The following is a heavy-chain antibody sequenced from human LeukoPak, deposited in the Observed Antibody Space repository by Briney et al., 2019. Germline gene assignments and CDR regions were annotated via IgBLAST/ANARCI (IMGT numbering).Heavy chain of an antibody. Sequence: SETLSLTCAVSGYSISSDYYWGWIRQPPGKGLEWIGTIYHSGGTYLNPSLKSRVTTSVDTSKNQFSLNLNSVAAADTAGDYCTSGPNFYYFDYWGQGTLVTVSS. CDR2: IYHSGGT. J-gene: IGHJ4*02. D-gene: IGHD3-3*01. V-gene: IGHV4-38-2*01. CDR3: TSGPNFYYFDY. CDR1: GYSISSDYY.